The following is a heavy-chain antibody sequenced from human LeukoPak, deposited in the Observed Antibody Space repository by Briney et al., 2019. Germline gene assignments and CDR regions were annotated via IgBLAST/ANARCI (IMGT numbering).Heavy chain of an antibody. D-gene: IGHD3-22*01. J-gene: IGHJ4*02. CDR3: ARAPYYYDSSGYYSFDY. CDR2: INWNGGST. CDR1: GFTFDDYG. V-gene: IGHV3-20*04. Sequence: GGSLRLSCAASGFTFDDYGMSWVRQAPGKGLEWVSGINWNGGSTGYADSVKGRFTISRDKAKNSLYLHMNSLRAEDTALYYCARAPYYYDSSGYYSFDYWGQGTLVTVSS.